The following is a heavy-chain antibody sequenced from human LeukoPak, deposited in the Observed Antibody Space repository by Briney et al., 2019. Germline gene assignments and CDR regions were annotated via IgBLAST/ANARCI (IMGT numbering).Heavy chain of an antibody. J-gene: IGHJ4*02. V-gene: IGHV4-39*01. Sequence: SETLSLTCTVSGGSVDSRSHYWGWVRQTPGKGLEWIGSVYYSGTTFDNPSLKSRVAISVDTAKDQFSLKLTSVTAADTAVYYCTRHVGDFWSGTINFFDSWGQGTLVTVSS. CDR1: GGSVDSRSHY. CDR3: TRHVGDFWSGTINFFDS. CDR2: VYYSGTT. D-gene: IGHD3-3*01.